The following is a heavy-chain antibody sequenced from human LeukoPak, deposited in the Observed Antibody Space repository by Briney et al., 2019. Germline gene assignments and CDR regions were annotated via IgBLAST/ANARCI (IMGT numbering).Heavy chain of an antibody. V-gene: IGHV4-59*01. CDR2: ISNIGST. CDR3: TRDRSALDT. J-gene: IGHJ3*01. Sequence: SETLSLTCTVSGASISSYFWTWIRQSPGKGLEWIGYISNIGSTNYNPSLKSRVTISGDTSKNQFSLKLNSVTAADTAVYYCTRDRSALDTWGQGTMVTVSS. CDR1: GASISSYF. D-gene: IGHD5-18*01.